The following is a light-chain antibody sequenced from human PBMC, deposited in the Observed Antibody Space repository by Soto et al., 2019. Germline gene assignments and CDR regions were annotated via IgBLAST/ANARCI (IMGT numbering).Light chain of an antibody. V-gene: IGKV1-8*01. J-gene: IGKJ1*01. CDR1: QGISSY. Sequence: AIRMTQSPSSLSASTGDRFTITCRASQGISSYLAWYQQKPGKAPNLLIYDASRLQSGVPSRFSGSGSGTDFTLTISSLQPEDFATYYCQQTNNFPWTFGQGTKVDIK. CDR2: DAS. CDR3: QQTNNFPWT.